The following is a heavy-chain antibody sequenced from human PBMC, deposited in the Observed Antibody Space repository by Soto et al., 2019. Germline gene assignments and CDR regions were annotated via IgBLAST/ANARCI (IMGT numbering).Heavy chain of an antibody. V-gene: IGHV4-30-2*01. D-gene: IGHD5-12*01. CDR1: GGPISSGGYS. CDR2: IYHSGST. CDR3: ARAWGGYSGYDLPPDYYGMDV. Sequence: SETLSLTCAVSGGPISSGGYSWSWIRQPPGKGLEWIGYIYHSGSTYYNPSLKSRVTISVDRSKNQFSLKLSSVTAADTAVYYCARAWGGYSGYDLPPDYYGMDVWGQGTTVTVSS. J-gene: IGHJ6*02.